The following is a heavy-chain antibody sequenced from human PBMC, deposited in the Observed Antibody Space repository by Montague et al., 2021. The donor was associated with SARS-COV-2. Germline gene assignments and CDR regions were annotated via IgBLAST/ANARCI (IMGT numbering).Heavy chain of an antibody. CDR2: INHSANT. Sequence: SETLSLTCAVHGGSLSGYYWSWIRQPPAKGLEWIGEINHSANTKYNPSLKSPVTISIDTPKNQFSLKMTSVTAADTATYYCASGIYPSGSYYNRYYYGLNIWGPGTTVIVSS. V-gene: IGHV4-34*01. CDR3: ASGIYPSGSYYNRYYYGLNI. CDR1: GGSLSGYY. J-gene: IGHJ6*02. D-gene: IGHD3-10*01.